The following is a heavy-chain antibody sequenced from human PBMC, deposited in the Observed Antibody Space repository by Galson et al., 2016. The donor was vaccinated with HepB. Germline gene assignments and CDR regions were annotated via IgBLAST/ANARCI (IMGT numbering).Heavy chain of an antibody. CDR3: AKRTYTSGYFGSFDS. J-gene: IGHJ4*02. V-gene: IGHV3-30*18. Sequence: SLRLSCATSGFTFSHYGMHWVRQAPGRGLEWVALISYDLRHQFHSDSVRGRFTISRDNSRNTLDLEMNDLRPEDTAVYYCAKRTYTSGYFGSFDSWGQGTLVTVSS. CDR2: ISYDLRHQ. CDR1: GFTFSHYG. D-gene: IGHD5-12*01.